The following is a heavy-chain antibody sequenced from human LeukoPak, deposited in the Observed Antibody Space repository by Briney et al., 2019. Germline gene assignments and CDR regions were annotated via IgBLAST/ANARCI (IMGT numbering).Heavy chain of an antibody. V-gene: IGHV4-59*08. J-gene: IGHJ4*02. Sequence: SKTLSLTCTVSGGSISSYYWSWIRQPPGKGLEGIGYIYYSGSTNYNPSLKSRVTISVDTSKNQFSLKLSSVTAADTAVYYCASAYGGNSLSFDYWGQGTLVTVSS. CDR3: ASAYGGNSLSFDY. D-gene: IGHD4-23*01. CDR2: IYYSGST. CDR1: GGSISSYY.